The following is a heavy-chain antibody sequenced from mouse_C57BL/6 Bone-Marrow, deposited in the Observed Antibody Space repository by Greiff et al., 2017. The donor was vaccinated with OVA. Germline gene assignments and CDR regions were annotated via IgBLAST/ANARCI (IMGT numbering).Heavy chain of an antibody. V-gene: IGHV1-64*01. D-gene: IGHD2-4*01. Sequence: VQLQQPGAELVKPGASVKLSCKASGYTFTSYWMHWVKQRPGQGLEWIGMIHPNSGSTNYNEKFKSKATLTIDKSSSTAYMQLSSLTSEDSAVYYCARSGYYDYGSWFAYWGQGTLVTVSA. J-gene: IGHJ3*01. CDR2: IHPNSGST. CDR1: GYTFTSYW. CDR3: ARSGYYDYGSWFAY.